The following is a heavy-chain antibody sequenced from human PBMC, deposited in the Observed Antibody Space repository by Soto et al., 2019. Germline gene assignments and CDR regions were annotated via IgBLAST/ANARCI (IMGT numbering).Heavy chain of an antibody. CDR3: GTIVGATTVTRGSPRDY. Sequence: VQLQQWGAGLLKPSETLSLTCAVYGGSFSGYHWSWFRQPPGKGLEWIGEINPSGSINYNPSLTSRVTLSVDTSKNQCSLNLSSLTAADTAVYYCGTIVGATTVTRGSPRDYWGQGTLVTVSS. V-gene: IGHV4-34*01. CDR2: INPSGSI. J-gene: IGHJ4*02. CDR1: GGSFSGYH. D-gene: IGHD4-4*01.